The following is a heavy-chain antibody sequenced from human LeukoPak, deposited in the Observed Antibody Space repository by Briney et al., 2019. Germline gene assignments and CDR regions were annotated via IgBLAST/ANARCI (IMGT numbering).Heavy chain of an antibody. CDR1: GFTFSSYW. Sequence: GGSLRLSCAASGFTFSSYWMSWVRQAPGKGLEWVANIKQDGSEKYYVDSVKGRFAISRDNAKNTLYLQMNSLRAEDTAVYYCAKDQTVRNYYDSSGYYDRVDYWGQGTLVTVSS. D-gene: IGHD3-22*01. V-gene: IGHV3-7*01. CDR2: IKQDGSEK. CDR3: AKDQTVRNYYDSSGYYDRVDY. J-gene: IGHJ4*02.